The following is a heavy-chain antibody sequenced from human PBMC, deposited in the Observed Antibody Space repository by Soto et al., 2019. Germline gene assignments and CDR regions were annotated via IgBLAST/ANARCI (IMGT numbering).Heavy chain of an antibody. CDR2: IYYSGST. CDR3: ARLGYNWNDKKGDYYYYYMDV. V-gene: IGHV4-39*01. CDR1: GGSISSSSYY. Sequence: ASETLSLTCTVSGGSISSSSYYWGWIRQPPGKGLEWIGSIYYSGSTYYNPSLKSRVTISVDTSKNQFSLKLSSVTAADTAVYYCARLGYNWNDKKGDYYYYYMDVWGKGTTVTVSS. J-gene: IGHJ6*03. D-gene: IGHD1-20*01.